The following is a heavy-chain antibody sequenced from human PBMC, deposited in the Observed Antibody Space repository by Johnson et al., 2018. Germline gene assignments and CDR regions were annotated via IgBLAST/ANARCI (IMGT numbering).Heavy chain of an antibody. CDR1: GGSISSYY. V-gene: IGHV4-59*01. CDR3: ARGRGTGSYSQAYLDH. Sequence: VQLVESGPGLVKPSDTLSLMCSVSGGSISSYYYHWIRQSPGKGLEWIGKMYHSGGATYNPSLNGRVTLSVDTSTNQFSLKPTSVTAAYPAVYYCARGRGTGSYSQAYLDHWGQGTLVTVSS. D-gene: IGHD3-3*02. J-gene: IGHJ1*01. CDR2: MYHSGGA.